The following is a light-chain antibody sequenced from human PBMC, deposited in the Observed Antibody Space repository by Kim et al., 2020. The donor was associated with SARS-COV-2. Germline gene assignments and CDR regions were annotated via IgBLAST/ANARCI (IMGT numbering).Light chain of an antibody. CDR3: EAWGSNSWV. J-gene: IGLJ3*02. CDR1: SGDRSYP. V-gene: IGLV4-60*03. CDR2: LEGRGVY. Sequence: PVNLPWPLSSGDRSYPLAWHQPQPGKAPGYLMKLEGRGVYKKGSGVPDRFSSSSSGADRYLTISNLQSEDEADYYCEAWGSNSWVFGGGTQLTVL.